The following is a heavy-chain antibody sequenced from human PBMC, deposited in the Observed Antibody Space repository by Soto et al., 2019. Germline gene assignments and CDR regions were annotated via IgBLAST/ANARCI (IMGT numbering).Heavy chain of an antibody. D-gene: IGHD1-1*01. CDR2: IFYNGIT. CDR3: ERLVTGIQYYFDL. CDR1: GGSISSISHS. V-gene: IGHV4-39*02. J-gene: IGHJ4*02. Sequence: LSLPGTVSGGSISSISHSWVFIRQSPGQGLEWIGNIFYNGITYYNPSLKSRVTISADTSKNHFSLKLRSVTVADTAVYSCERLVTGIQYYFDLWGQGSLVTVSS.